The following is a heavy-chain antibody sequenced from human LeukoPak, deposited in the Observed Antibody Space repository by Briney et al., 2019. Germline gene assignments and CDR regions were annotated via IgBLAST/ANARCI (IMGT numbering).Heavy chain of an antibody. D-gene: IGHD3-22*01. CDR2: ISYDGSNA. CDR1: GFTFSTYG. V-gene: IGHV3-30*03. CDR3: ARDLGQYYDTSDNWFDP. Sequence: GGSLRLSCAASGFTFSTYGMHWVRQPPGKGLEWMAVISYDGSNAYYADFVKGRFTISRDNAKNTLNLQMNSLRAEDTAVYYCARDLGQYYDTSDNWFDPWGQGTLVTVSS. J-gene: IGHJ5*02.